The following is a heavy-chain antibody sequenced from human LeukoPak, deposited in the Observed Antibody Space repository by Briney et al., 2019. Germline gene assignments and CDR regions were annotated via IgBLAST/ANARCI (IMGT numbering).Heavy chain of an antibody. Sequence: SETLFLTCTVSGGSISSYYWSWIRQPPGKGLEWIGYIYYSGSTNYNPSLKSRVTISVDTSKNQFSLKLSSATAADTAVYYCARGAEAFDIWGQGTMVTVSS. CDR2: IYYSGST. CDR1: GGSISSYY. CDR3: ARGAEAFDI. V-gene: IGHV4-59*01. J-gene: IGHJ3*02.